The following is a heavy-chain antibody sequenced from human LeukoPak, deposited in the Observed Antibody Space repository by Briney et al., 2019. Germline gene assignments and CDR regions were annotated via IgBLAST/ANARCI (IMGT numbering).Heavy chain of an antibody. Sequence: PGGSLRLSCAASGFTVSSNYMSWARQAPGKGLEWVSIIYSDSTTDYADSVKGRFTISRDSSKNSLYLQLNSLKDEDTAVYYCARDRSGGYVSYFDYWGQGTLVTVSS. CDR1: GFTVSSNY. CDR2: IYSDSTT. D-gene: IGHD2-15*01. J-gene: IGHJ4*02. CDR3: ARDRSGGYVSYFDY. V-gene: IGHV3-66*01.